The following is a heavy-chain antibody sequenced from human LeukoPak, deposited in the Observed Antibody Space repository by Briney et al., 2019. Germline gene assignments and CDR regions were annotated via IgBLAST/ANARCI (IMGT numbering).Heavy chain of an antibody. Sequence: GGSLRLSCAASGFTFSSYWMMWLRQAPGKGLDWVSSLTGSGRDTYYTDSVKGRFTISRDNSKNTLYLQMNSLRPDDTAVYYCAKIAATDPIDFWGQGTLVTVSS. D-gene: IGHD6-13*01. CDR2: LTGSGRDT. CDR3: AKIAATDPIDF. J-gene: IGHJ4*02. CDR1: GFTFSSYW. V-gene: IGHV3-23*01.